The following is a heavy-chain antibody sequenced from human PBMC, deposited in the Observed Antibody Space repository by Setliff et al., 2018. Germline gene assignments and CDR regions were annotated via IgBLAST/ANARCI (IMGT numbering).Heavy chain of an antibody. Sequence: ETLSLTCAVSSYSISTNYYWGWIRQPPGKGLEWIGSIYHSGSTYYNPSLKSRVTVSVDTSKNQFSLKLTSVTAADTAVYYCARVGAVNHDFDSWGQGTLVTVSS. CDR2: IYHSGST. CDR1: SYSISTNYY. J-gene: IGHJ4*02. V-gene: IGHV4-38-2*01. CDR3: ARVGAVNHDFDS. D-gene: IGHD3-10*01.